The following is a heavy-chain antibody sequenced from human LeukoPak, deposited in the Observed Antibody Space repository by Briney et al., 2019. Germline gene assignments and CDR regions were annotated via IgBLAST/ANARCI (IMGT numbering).Heavy chain of an antibody. D-gene: IGHD2-15*01. CDR2: TSGSGGST. J-gene: IGHJ4*02. V-gene: IGHV3-23*01. CDR3: AKEAGEKYCSGGSCYSFDY. Sequence: GGSLSLSCAASGFTFSSYAMSWVRQAPGKGLEWISATSGSGGSTYYADSVKGRFTTSRDNSKNTLYLQMNRPRAEDTAVYYCAKEAGEKYCSGGSCYSFDYWGQGTLVTVSS. CDR1: GFTFSSYA.